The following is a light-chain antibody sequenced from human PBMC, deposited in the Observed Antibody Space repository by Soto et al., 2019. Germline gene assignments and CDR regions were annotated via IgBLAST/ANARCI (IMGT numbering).Light chain of an antibody. CDR3: QHYGNSPPSVT. Sequence: DIQMTQSPSSLSASVGDRVTITCRASQSIGTYLNWYLQKPGKAPQLLIHAASSLQTGVPSRFSGSGSGTEFTLTISSLQPEDFASFYCQHYGNSPPSVTFGPGTKVDIK. CDR1: QSIGTY. J-gene: IGKJ3*01. CDR2: AAS. V-gene: IGKV1-39*01.